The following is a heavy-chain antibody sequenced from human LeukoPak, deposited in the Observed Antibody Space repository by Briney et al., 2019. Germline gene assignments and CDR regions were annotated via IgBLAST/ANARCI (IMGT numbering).Heavy chain of an antibody. CDR3: ARVGSSGWYHWFDP. Sequence: EASVKVSCKASGYTFTGYYIHWVRQAPGQGLEWMGWINPNSGVTTSAQKLQGRVTMTRDKSISTVYMEMSRLTSDDTAVYFCARVGSSGWYHWFDPWGQGTLVTVSS. J-gene: IGHJ5*02. CDR2: INPNSGVT. V-gene: IGHV1-2*02. CDR1: GYTFTGYY. D-gene: IGHD6-19*01.